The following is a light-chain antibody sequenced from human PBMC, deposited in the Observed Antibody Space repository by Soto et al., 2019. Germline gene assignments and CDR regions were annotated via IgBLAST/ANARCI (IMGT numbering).Light chain of an antibody. CDR2: GAS. CDR1: LGIRND. J-gene: IGKJ4*01. V-gene: IGKV1-6*01. CDR3: QQTNSFPLT. Sequence: AIQMTQSPSSLSASVGDRVTITCRASLGIRNDLGWYQQKPGKAPNLLIYGASDLQSGVPSRFSGSGSGTDFTLTISSLQPEDFATYYCQQTNSFPLTFGGGTKVGIK.